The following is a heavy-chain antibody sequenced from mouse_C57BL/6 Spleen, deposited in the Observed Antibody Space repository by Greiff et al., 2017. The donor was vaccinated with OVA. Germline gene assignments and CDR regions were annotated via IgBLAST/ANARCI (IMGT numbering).Heavy chain of an antibody. V-gene: IGHV1-42*01. CDR1: GYSFTGYY. CDR3: ARSGIYYGNHERYFDV. CDR2: INPSTGGT. Sequence: VQLQQSGPELVKPGASVKISCKASGYSFTGYYMNWVKQSPEMSLEWIGEINPSTGGTTYNQKFKAKATLTVDKSSSTAYMQLKSLTSEDSAVYYCARSGIYYGNHERYFDVWGTGTTVTVSS. D-gene: IGHD2-1*01. J-gene: IGHJ1*03.